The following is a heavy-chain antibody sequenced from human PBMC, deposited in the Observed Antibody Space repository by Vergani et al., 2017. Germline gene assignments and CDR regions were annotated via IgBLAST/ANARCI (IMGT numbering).Heavy chain of an antibody. CDR2: IYYSGGT. CDR1: GGSISSYY. J-gene: IGHJ6*02. D-gene: IGHD3-16*02. V-gene: IGHV4-59*01. CDR3: ARDVSLDV. Sequence: QVQLQESGPGLVKPSETLSLTCTVSGGSISSYYWSWIRQPPGKGLEWIGYIYYSGGTNYNPSLKSRVTISVDTSKNQFSLRLSAVTAADTAVYYCARDVSLDVWGQGTTVTVSS.